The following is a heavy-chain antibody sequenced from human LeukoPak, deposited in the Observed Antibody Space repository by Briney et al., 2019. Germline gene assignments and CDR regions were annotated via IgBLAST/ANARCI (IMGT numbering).Heavy chain of an antibody. CDR2: IYYSGST. J-gene: IGHJ4*02. Sequence: PSQTLSLTCTVSGGSISSGGYYWSWIRQPPGKGLEWIGYIYYSGSTNYNPSLKSRVTISADTSKNQFSLKLSSVTAADTAVYYCASAGSSSGYFAYWGQGTLVTVSS. CDR1: GGSISSGGYY. CDR3: ASAGSSSGYFAY. D-gene: IGHD6-6*01. V-gene: IGHV4-61*08.